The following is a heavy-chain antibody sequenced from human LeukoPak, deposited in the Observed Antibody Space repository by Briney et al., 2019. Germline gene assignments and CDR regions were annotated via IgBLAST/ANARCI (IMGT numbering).Heavy chain of an antibody. CDR2: YDPEDGEA. D-gene: IGHD1-20*01. CDR1: GYTLTELS. CDR3: ATNWNDLLGAFDI. V-gene: IGHV1-24*01. Sequence: ASVKVSCKVSGYTLTELSMHWVRQAPGKGLEWMGGYDPEDGEAIYAQKFQGRVTMTEDTSTDTAYMELSSLRSEDTAVYYCATNWNDLLGAFDIWGQGTMVTVSS. J-gene: IGHJ3*02.